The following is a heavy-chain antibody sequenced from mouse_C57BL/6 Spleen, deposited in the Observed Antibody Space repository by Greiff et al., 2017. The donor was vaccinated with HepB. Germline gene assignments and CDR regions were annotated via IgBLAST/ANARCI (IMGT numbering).Heavy chain of an antibody. D-gene: IGHD1-1*02. CDR3: ARDAGWSGYFDV. Sequence: DVKLVESGGGLVQSGRSLRLSCATSGFTFSDFYMEWVRQAPGKGLEWIAASRNKANDYTTEYSASVKGRFIVSRDTSQSILYLQMNALRAEDTAIYYCARDAGWSGYFDVWGTGTTVTVSS. CDR2: SRNKANDYTT. CDR1: GFTFSDFY. J-gene: IGHJ1*03. V-gene: IGHV7-1*01.